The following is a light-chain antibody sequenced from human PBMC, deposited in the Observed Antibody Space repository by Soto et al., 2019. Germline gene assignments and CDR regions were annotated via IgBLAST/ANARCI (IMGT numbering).Light chain of an antibody. CDR3: QQRSNWPPEVT. CDR2: DAS. J-gene: IGKJ3*01. CDR1: QSVRSS. Sequence: EIVLTQSPDTLSLSPGERATLSCRASQSVRSSLAWYQQKPGQAPRLLIDDASNRATGIPARFSGSGSGTDFTRTISSLEPEDFAVYYCQQRSNWPPEVTVGPGTKVDIK. V-gene: IGKV3-11*01.